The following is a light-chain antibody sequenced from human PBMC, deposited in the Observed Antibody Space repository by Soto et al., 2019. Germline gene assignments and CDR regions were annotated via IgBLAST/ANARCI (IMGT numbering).Light chain of an antibody. V-gene: IGKV1-5*03. Sequence: DIQMTQSPSTLSASVGDRFTITCRASHSISIWLAWYEQKPGKAPKLMIYKASSLESGVPSRFSGSGSGTEFTLTISSLQPDDFATYYCQQYNSYSRTFGQGTKVDIK. CDR1: HSISIW. CDR3: QQYNSYSRT. CDR2: KAS. J-gene: IGKJ1*01.